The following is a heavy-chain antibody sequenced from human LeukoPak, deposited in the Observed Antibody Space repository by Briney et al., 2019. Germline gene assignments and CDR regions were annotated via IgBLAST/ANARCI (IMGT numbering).Heavy chain of an antibody. D-gene: IGHD2-2*02. V-gene: IGHV3-30*18. J-gene: IGHJ6*02. CDR2: ISYDGSNK. CDR1: GFTFSIYG. CDR3: AKDQDVSAAIDGYYYYGMDV. Sequence: GGSLRLSCAASGFTFSIYGMHWVRQAPGKGLEWVAVISYDGSNKYYADSVKGRFTISRDNSKNTLYLQMNSLRAEDTAVYYCAKDQDVSAAIDGYYYYGMDVWGQGTTVTVSS.